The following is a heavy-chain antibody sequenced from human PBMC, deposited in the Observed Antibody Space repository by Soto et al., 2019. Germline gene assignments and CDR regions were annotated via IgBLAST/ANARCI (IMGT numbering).Heavy chain of an antibody. Sequence: EVQLVESGGGLVQPGGSLILSCAASXXTFXXSAMXWVRQXSGKGLEWVGRIRSKAYSYATAYAASVNGRFTLSRDDSKNTAYLQMNSLKSEDTAVYYCSRSSKTGDDAFDIWGQGTMVTVSS. CDR2: IRSKAYSYAT. D-gene: IGHD7-27*01. CDR3: SRSSKTGDDAFDI. J-gene: IGHJ3*02. CDR1: XXTFXXSA. V-gene: IGHV3-73*01.